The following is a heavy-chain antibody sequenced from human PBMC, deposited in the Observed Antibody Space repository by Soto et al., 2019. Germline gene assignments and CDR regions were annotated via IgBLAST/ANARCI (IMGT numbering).Heavy chain of an antibody. CDR1: GGSIITYY. CDR3: ARHNYGSGSTYFDY. Sequence: QVQLQESGPGLVKPSETLSLTCTVSGGSIITYYWSWIRQPPGKGLEWIGYIYYSGSTNYNPSLTRRATLSADTSKTQFSLKLNSMTAADTAVYYCARHNYGSGSTYFDYWGQGTLVTVSS. V-gene: IGHV4-59*08. J-gene: IGHJ4*02. D-gene: IGHD3-10*01. CDR2: IYYSGST.